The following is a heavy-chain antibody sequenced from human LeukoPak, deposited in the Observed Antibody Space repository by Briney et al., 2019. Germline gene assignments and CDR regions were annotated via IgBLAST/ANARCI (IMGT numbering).Heavy chain of an antibody. CDR2: IYYSGST. CDR3: AREGPPFRDAVPTASNWFDP. CDR1: GGSISSGGYY. D-gene: IGHD4-17*01. Sequence: SETLSLTCTVSGGSISSGGYYWSWIRQHPGKGLEWIGYIYYSGSTYYNPSLKSRVTISVDTSKNQFSLKLSSVTAADTAVYYCAREGPPFRDAVPTASNWFDPWGQGTLVTVSS. V-gene: IGHV4-31*03. J-gene: IGHJ5*02.